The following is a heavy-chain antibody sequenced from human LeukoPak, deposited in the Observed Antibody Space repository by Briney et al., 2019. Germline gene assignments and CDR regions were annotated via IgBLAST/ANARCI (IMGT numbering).Heavy chain of an antibody. Sequence: SETLSLTCTVSGGSISTYYWSWIRQPPGKGLEWIGYIYYSGSTNYNPSLKNRVTISVDRSKNQFSLKLSSVTAAGTAVYYCARAVRGRGYYFDYWGLGTLVTVSS. CDR1: GGSISTYY. CDR2: IYYSGST. CDR3: ARAVRGRGYYFDY. V-gene: IGHV4-59*01. J-gene: IGHJ4*02.